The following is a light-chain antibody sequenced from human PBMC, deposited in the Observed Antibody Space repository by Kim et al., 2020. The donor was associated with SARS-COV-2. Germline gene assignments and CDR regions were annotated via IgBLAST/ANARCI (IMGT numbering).Light chain of an antibody. Sequence: EIVMTQSPATLSVSPGERATLSCRASESISNNLAWYQHKPGQAPRLLIYSASTRATGIPDRFSGSGSGTDFTLTINRLEPEDFAVYYCHQLGDSPLTFGQGTKVDIK. CDR1: ESISNN. CDR3: HQLGDSPLT. J-gene: IGKJ1*01. V-gene: IGKV3-20*01. CDR2: SAS.